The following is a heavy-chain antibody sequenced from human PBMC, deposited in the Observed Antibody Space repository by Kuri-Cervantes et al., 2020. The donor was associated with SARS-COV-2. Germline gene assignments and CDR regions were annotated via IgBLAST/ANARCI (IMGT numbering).Heavy chain of an antibody. Sequence: GESLKISCAASGFTVSSNEMSWVRQAPGKGLEWVSSISGGSTYYADSRKGRFTISRDNSKNTLHFQMNSLGAEDTAVYYCARDTGDWTPDGFDIWGQGTMVTVSS. CDR2: ISGGST. J-gene: IGHJ3*02. CDR3: ARDTGDWTPDGFDI. D-gene: IGHD2-21*02. V-gene: IGHV3-38-3*01. CDR1: GFTVSSNE.